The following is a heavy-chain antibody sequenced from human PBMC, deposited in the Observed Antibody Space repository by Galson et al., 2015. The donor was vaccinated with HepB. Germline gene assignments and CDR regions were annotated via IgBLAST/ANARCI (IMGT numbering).Heavy chain of an antibody. J-gene: IGHJ5*02. D-gene: IGHD2-2*01. V-gene: IGHV3-23*01. CDR2: ISGSGGST. Sequence: SLRLSCAASGFTFSSYAMSWVRQAPGKGLEWVSAISGSGGSTYYADSVKGRFTISRDNSKNTLYLQMSSLRAEDTAVYYCANWRTSWDWFDPWGQGTLVTVSS. CDR1: GFTFSSYA. CDR3: ANWRTSWDWFDP.